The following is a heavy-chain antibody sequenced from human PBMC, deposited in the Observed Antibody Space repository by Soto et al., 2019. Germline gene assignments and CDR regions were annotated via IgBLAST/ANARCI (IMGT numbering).Heavy chain of an antibody. Sequence: SEPLSLTCTVSGGAITAYYWSWIRQPVGEGLQWIGRVYSTGSTNYNPSLRSRVTMSVDTSQNQFFLRLSSVTAADTAVYYCARDEYYDSNNWFDHWGQGILVTVSS. CDR2: VYSTGST. D-gene: IGHD3-22*01. CDR1: GGAITAYY. J-gene: IGHJ5*02. V-gene: IGHV4-4*07. CDR3: ARDEYYDSNNWFDH.